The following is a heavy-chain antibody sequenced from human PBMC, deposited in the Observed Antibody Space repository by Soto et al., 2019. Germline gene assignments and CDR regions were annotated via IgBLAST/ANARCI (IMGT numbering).Heavy chain of an antibody. CDR3: AREEFEDGRGHFDY. CDR1: GFTFSTSV. V-gene: IGHV3-30-3*01. Sequence: GGSLRISCAASGFTFSTSVMHWVRQAPGKGLEWMAIISYGGVNKYYADSVKGRFTISRDISESTLYLQMNSLRTEDTAVYYCAREEFEDGRGHFDYWGQGTLVTVSS. D-gene: IGHD3-22*01. J-gene: IGHJ4*02. CDR2: ISYGGVNK.